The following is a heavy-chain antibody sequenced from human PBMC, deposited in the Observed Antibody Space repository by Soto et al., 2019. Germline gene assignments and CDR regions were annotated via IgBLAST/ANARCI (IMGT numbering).Heavy chain of an antibody. CDR1: GFTFSSYA. J-gene: IGHJ4*02. D-gene: IGHD3-22*01. V-gene: IGHV3-30-3*01. CDR3: ARDSPSGYLDY. CDR2: ISYDGSNK. Sequence: ESGGGVVQPGRSLRLSCAASGFTFSSYAMHWVRQAPGKGLEWVAVISYDGSNKYYADSVKGRFTISRDNSKNTLYLQMNSLRAEDTAVYYCARDSPSGYLDYWGQGTLVTVSS.